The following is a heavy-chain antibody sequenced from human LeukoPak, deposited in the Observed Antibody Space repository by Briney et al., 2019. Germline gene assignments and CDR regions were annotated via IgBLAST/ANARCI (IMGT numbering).Heavy chain of an antibody. CDR1: GGSISSYY. CDR2: IYYSGST. Sequence: SETLSLTCTVSGGSISSYYWSWIRQPPGKGLEWIGYIYYSGSTNYNPSLKSRVTISVDTSKNQFSLKLSSVTAADTAVYYCARNAYYFDYWGRGTLVTVSS. J-gene: IGHJ4*02. CDR3: ARNAYYFDY. V-gene: IGHV4-59*01.